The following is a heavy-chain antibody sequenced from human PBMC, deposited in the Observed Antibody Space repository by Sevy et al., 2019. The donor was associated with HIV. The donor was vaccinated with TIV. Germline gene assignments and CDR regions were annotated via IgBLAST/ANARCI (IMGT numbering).Heavy chain of an antibody. Sequence: GGSLRLSCVGSGFTFRDYSMNWVRQAPGKGLEWVSYISGSSTTIENADSVKGRFSISRDNADNSVFLQMNRLRVEDTAVYYCARSLAAAENWFDPWGQGTLVTVSS. CDR1: GFTFRDYS. J-gene: IGHJ5*02. CDR3: ARSLAAAENWFDP. CDR2: ISGSSTTI. D-gene: IGHD6-13*01. V-gene: IGHV3-48*01.